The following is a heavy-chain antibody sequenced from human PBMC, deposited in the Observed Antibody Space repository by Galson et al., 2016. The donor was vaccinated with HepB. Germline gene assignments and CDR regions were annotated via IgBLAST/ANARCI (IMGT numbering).Heavy chain of an antibody. CDR2: ISYSGIT. D-gene: IGHD3-22*01. CDR1: GGAISSSSYY. CDR3: ATSSGFYGTLF. Sequence: ETLSLTCAVSGGAISSSSYYWGWIRQHPGKGLDWIGTISYSGITYYKPSLKSRVNISVDTSKNQFSLKLSSVTAADTAVYYCATSSGFYGTLFWGQGTLVTVSS. J-gene: IGHJ4*02. V-gene: IGHV4-39*07.